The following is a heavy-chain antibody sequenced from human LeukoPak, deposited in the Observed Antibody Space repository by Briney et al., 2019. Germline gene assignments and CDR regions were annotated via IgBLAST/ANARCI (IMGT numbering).Heavy chain of an antibody. D-gene: IGHD3-22*01. Sequence: GGSLRLSCAASGFTFSSYNMNWVRQAPGKGLEWVAVISYDGSNKYYGDSVKGRFTISRDNSKNTLYLQMNSLRAEDTAVYYCAKPLDSSGYYAFDIWGQGTMVTVSS. CDR2: ISYDGSNK. CDR1: GFTFSSYN. V-gene: IGHV3-30*18. J-gene: IGHJ3*02. CDR3: AKPLDSSGYYAFDI.